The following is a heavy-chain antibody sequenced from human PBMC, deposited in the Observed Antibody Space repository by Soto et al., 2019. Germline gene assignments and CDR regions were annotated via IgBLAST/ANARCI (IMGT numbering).Heavy chain of an antibody. Sequence: QVQLVESGGGVVQPGRSLRLSCAASGLTFSAAGMHWVRQAPGKGLEWVAFIANDGRSESYADSVKGRITISRDNSQNRLYLQMNGLRAEDTAVYYCAKDKGRTAIDYWGQGTLGSVSS. CDR3: AKDKGRTAIDY. V-gene: IGHV3-30*18. J-gene: IGHJ4*02. CDR1: GLTFSAAG. CDR2: IANDGRSE.